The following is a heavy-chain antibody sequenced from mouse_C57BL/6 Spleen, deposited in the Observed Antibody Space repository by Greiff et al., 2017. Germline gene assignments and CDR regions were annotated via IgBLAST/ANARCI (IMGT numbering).Heavy chain of an antibody. CDR3: AQAGYDSNDYAMDY. J-gene: IGHJ4*01. CDR1: GFTFSDYG. D-gene: IGHD2-5*01. Sequence: EVMLVESGGGLVKPGGSLKLSCAASGFTFSDYGMHWVRQAPGQGLEWVAYISSGSSTIYYADTVKGRFTISRDNAKNTLFLQMTSLRSEDTAMYYCAQAGYDSNDYAMDYWGQGTSVTVSA. V-gene: IGHV5-17*01. CDR2: ISSGSSTI.